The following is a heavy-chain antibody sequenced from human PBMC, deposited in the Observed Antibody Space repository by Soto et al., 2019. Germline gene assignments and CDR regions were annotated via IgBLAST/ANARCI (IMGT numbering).Heavy chain of an antibody. Sequence: EVQLVESGGGLVKPGGSLRLSCAASGFTFRDYSLNWVRQAPGKGLEWVSSITSKSTYIYYADSVKGRFTISRDNAKSSLDLQMVSLRADDTAVYFCARSGVAALDSWGQGTLVTVSS. D-gene: IGHD2-8*01. CDR1: GFTFRDYS. J-gene: IGHJ5*01. V-gene: IGHV3-21*06. CDR2: ITSKSTYI. CDR3: ARSGVAALDS.